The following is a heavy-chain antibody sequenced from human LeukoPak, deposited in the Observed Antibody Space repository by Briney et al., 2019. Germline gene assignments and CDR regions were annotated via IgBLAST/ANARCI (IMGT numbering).Heavy chain of an antibody. V-gene: IGHV1-24*01. CDR1: GYTLTELS. J-gene: IGHJ4*02. D-gene: IGHD1-26*01. CDR3: APTVRGSYYNFDY. Sequence: ASVKVSCKVSGYTLTELSMHWVRQAPGKGLEWMGGFDPEDGETIYAQKFQGSVTMTEDTSTDTAYMELSSLRSEDTAVYYCAPTVRGSYYNFDYWGQGTLVTVSS. CDR2: FDPEDGET.